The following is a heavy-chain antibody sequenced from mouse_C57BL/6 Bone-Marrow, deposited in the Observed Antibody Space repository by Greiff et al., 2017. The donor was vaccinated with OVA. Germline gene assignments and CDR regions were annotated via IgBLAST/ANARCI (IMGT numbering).Heavy chain of an antibody. D-gene: IGHD2-4*01. Sequence: EVMLVESGGGLVQPKGSLKLSCAASGFSFNTYAMNWVRQAPGKGLEWVARIRSKSNNYATYYADSVKDRFTISRDDSESMLYLQMNNLKTEDTAMYYCVRQNDYEDYYAMDYWGQGTSVTVSS. CDR3: VRQNDYEDYYAMDY. J-gene: IGHJ4*01. CDR1: GFSFNTYA. CDR2: IRSKSNNYAT. V-gene: IGHV10-1*01.